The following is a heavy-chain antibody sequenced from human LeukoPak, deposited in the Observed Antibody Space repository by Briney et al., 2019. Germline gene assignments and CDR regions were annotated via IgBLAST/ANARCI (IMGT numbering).Heavy chain of an antibody. V-gene: IGHV1-2*02. J-gene: IGHJ4*02. CDR2: INPKNGGT. D-gene: IGHD2-21*02. Sequence: ASVKVSCTASGYNFNDYYLHWVRQAPGQGLEWMGWINPKNGGTYYAEKFKGRVTMTRDTSITTAYMEVSRLISGDTAVYYCATDVTALDYWGQGTLVTVSS. CDR1: GYNFNDYY. CDR3: ATDVTALDY.